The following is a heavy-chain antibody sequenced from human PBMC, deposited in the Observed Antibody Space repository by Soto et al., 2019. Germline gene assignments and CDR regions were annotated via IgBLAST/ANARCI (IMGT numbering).Heavy chain of an antibody. Sequence: GGSLRLSCAASGFTFSSYGMHWVRQAPGKGLEWVAVIWYDGSNKYYADSVKGRFTISRDNSKNTLYLQMNRLRAEDTAVYYCARDGSGSYYKDYWGKGTLVTVSS. CDR3: ARDGSGSYYKDY. V-gene: IGHV3-33*01. CDR1: GFTFSSYG. D-gene: IGHD3-10*01. CDR2: IWYDGSNK. J-gene: IGHJ4*02.